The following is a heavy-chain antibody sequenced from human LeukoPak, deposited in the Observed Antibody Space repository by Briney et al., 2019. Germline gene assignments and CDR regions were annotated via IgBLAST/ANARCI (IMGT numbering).Heavy chain of an antibody. D-gene: IGHD3-9*01. CDR3: ARSDYDILTGYPYYYYMDV. CDR1: GGSISSGSYD. V-gene: IGHV4-61*02. CDR2: IYTSGST. J-gene: IGHJ6*03. Sequence: PSETLSLTCTVSGGSISSGSYDWYWIRQPAGKGLEWIGRIYTSGSTNYNPSLKSRVTMSVDTSKNQFSLKLSSVTAADTAVYYCARSDYDILTGYPYYYYMDVWGKGTTVTISS.